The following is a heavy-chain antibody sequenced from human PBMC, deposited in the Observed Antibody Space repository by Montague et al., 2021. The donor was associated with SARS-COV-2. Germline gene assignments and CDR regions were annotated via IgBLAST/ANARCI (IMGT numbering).Heavy chain of an antibody. V-gene: IGHV4-39*01. J-gene: IGHJ4*02. D-gene: IGHD4-23*01. CDR3: ARHMGQVYGGNTNVPTFGY. CDR1: GGSISSSSYY. Sequence: SETLSLTYTVSGGSISSSSYYWGWIRQPPGKGLEWIGSIYYSGSTYYNPSLKSRVTISVDTSKNQFSLKLSSVTAADTAVYYCARHMGQVYGGNTNVPTFGYWGQGTLVTVSS. CDR2: IYYSGST.